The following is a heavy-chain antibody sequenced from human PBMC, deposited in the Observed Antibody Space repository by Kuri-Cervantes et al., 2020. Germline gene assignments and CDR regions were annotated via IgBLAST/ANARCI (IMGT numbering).Heavy chain of an antibody. V-gene: IGHV1-46*01. CDR2: INPSGGST. Sequence: ASVKVSCKASGYTFTSYYMHWVRQAPGQGLEWMGIINPSGGSTSYAQKFQGRVTMTRDTSTSTVYMELSSLRAEDTAVYYCAKIARGTSDILTTWGQGTLVTVSS. CDR1: GYTFTSYY. J-gene: IGHJ5*02. CDR3: AKIARGTSDILTT. D-gene: IGHD3-9*01.